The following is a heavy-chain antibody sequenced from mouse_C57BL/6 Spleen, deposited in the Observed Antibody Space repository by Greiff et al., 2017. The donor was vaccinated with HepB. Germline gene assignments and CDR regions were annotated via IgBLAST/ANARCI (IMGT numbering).Heavy chain of an antibody. D-gene: IGHD1-1*01. CDR1: GFTFNTYA. CDR2: IRSKSSNYAT. J-gene: IGHJ4*01. CDR3: VRNYYGSSYSAMDY. V-gene: IGHV10-3*01. Sequence: EVKLVESGGGLVQPKGSLKLSCAASGFTFNTYAMHWVRPAPGKGLEWVARIRSKSSNYATYYADSVKDRFTISSDDSQSMLDLQMNNLKTEDTAMYYCVRNYYGSSYSAMDYWGQGTSVTVSS.